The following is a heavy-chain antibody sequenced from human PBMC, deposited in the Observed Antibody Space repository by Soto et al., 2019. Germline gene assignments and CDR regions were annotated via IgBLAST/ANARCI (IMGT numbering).Heavy chain of an antibody. Sequence: PGGSMRLSCAASGFTFSSHGMHWVRQAPGKGLEWVAVISYDGSNKYYADSVKGRFTISRDNSQNTLYLQMNSLRAEDTAVYYCAKVTPQGVTTFHYFDYWGQGTLVTVSS. V-gene: IGHV3-30*18. J-gene: IGHJ4*02. CDR2: ISYDGSNK. D-gene: IGHD4-17*01. CDR1: GFTFSSHG. CDR3: AKVTPQGVTTFHYFDY.